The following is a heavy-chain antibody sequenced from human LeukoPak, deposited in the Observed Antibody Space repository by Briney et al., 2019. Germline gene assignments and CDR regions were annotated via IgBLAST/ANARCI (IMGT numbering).Heavy chain of an antibody. J-gene: IGHJ4*02. Sequence: GGSLRLSCAASGFTFTSYAMSWVRQAPGKGLEWVSAISGSGGNTYYADSVKGRFTISRDNSKNTLYLQMNSLRAEDTAVYYCARVSFYDSSGYYPPDYWGQGTLVTVSS. CDR2: ISGSGGNT. CDR1: GFTFTSYA. D-gene: IGHD3-22*01. V-gene: IGHV3-23*01. CDR3: ARVSFYDSSGYYPPDY.